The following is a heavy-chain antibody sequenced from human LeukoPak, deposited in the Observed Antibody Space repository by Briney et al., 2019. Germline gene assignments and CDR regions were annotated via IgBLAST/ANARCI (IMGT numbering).Heavy chain of an antibody. D-gene: IGHD2-2*01. J-gene: IGHJ4*02. CDR1: GYSSTNYW. V-gene: IGHV5-51*01. CDR3: ARLAVPYCSSTSCPYYFDY. CDR2: IYPGDSDT. Sequence: GESLQISCKGSGYSSTNYWIGWVRQMPGKGLEWMGIIYPGDSDTRYSPSFQGQVTISADKSISTAYLQWSSLKASDTAMYYCARLAVPYCSSTSCPYYFDYWGQGTLVTVSS.